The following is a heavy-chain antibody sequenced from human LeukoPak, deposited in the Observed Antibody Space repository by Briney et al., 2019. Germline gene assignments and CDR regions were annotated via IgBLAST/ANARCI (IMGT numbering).Heavy chain of an antibody. J-gene: IGHJ4*02. CDR1: GFTFRSYA. V-gene: IGHV3-7*01. Sequence: PGGSLRLSCEASGFTFRSYAMTWVRQAPGKGLEWVANINQDGSEKYYVDSVKGRFTISRDNSKNTLYLQMNSLRAEDTAVYYCASTDYYDSSGYEHPFDYWGQGTLVTVSS. D-gene: IGHD3-22*01. CDR2: INQDGSEK. CDR3: ASTDYYDSSGYEHPFDY.